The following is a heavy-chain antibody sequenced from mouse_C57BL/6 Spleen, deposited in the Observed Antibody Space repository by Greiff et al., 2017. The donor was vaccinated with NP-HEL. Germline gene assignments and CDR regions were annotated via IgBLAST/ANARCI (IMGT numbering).Heavy chain of an antibody. CDR3: ARHDWDRFAY. CDR2: INPNNGGT. CDR1: GYTFTDYN. D-gene: IGHD4-1*01. V-gene: IGHV1-18*01. J-gene: IGHJ3*01. Sequence: EVQLQQSGPELVKPGASVKIPCKASGYTFTDYNMDWVKQSHGKSLEWIGDINPNNGGTIYNLKFKGKATLTVDKSSSTAYMELRSLTSEDTAVYYCARHDWDRFAYWGQGTLVTVSA.